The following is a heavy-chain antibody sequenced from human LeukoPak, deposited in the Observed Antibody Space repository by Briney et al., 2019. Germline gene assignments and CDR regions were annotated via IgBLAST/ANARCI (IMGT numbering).Heavy chain of an antibody. V-gene: IGHV4-61*10. CDR3: ARSYSSGWYSGYNWSDP. Sequence: SETLSLTCTVSGGSISSGTYYWSWIRQPAGKGLEWIGYIYYSGSTNYNPSLKSRVTISVDTSKNQFSLKLSSVTAADTAVYYCARSYSSGWYSGYNWSDPWGQGTLVTVSS. D-gene: IGHD6-19*01. CDR1: GGSISSGTYY. CDR2: IYYSGST. J-gene: IGHJ5*02.